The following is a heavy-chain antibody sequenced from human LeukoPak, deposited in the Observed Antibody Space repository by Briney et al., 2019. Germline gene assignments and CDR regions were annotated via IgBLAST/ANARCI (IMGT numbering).Heavy chain of an antibody. CDR2: IYYSGST. CDR1: GASISSYY. Sequence: SETLSLTCTVSGASISSYYWNWIRQPQGKGLEWIGYIYYSGSTYYNPSLKSRVTISVDTSKNQFSLKLSSVTAADTAVYYCARDSISAYCGGDCYHYWYFDLWGRGTLVTVSS. J-gene: IGHJ2*01. V-gene: IGHV4-59*12. CDR3: ARDSISAYCGGDCYHYWYFDL. D-gene: IGHD2-21*02.